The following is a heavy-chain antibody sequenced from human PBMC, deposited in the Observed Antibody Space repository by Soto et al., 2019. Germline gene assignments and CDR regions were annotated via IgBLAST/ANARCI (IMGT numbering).Heavy chain of an antibody. CDR2: IYYSGST. Sequence: SETLSLTCTVSGGFPSSSSYYWGWLRHPPGKGLVWIWSIYYSGSTYYNPSLKSRVTISVATPKNQFSLKLSSVTAAATAVYYCAAFRFLDWLDNWFDSSARRSLVPVSS. CDR1: GGFPSSSSYY. V-gene: IGHV4-39*01. CDR3: AAFRFLDWLDNWFDS. D-gene: IGHD3-3*01. J-gene: IGHJ5*01.